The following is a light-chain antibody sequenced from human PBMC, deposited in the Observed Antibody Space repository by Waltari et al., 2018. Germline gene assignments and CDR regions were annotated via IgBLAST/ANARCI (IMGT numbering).Light chain of an antibody. CDR1: NSDVGAYNY. J-gene: IGLJ1*01. CDR3: SSYAHNNHFV. CDR2: EVT. V-gene: IGLV2-8*01. Sequence: QSVLTQPPSATGSPGQSVTLSCTGTNSDVGAYNYVPWYQQHPGKVPKLLIYEVTKRPSGVPDRFSGSKSGNTASLTVSGLQADDEADYYCSSYAHNNHFVFGTGTKVTVL.